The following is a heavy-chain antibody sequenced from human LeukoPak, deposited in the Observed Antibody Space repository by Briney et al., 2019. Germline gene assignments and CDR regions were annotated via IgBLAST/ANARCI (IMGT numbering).Heavy chain of an antibody. D-gene: IGHD6-13*01. CDR1: GFTFSSYS. J-gene: IGHJ6*02. V-gene: IGHV3-21*01. CDR2: ISSSSSYI. Sequence: PGGSLRLSCAASGFTFSSYSMNWVRQAPGKGLEWVSSISSSSSYIYYADSVKGRFTISRDNAKNSLYLQMNSLRAEDTAVYYCARAGYGSSWYFYYYGMDVWGRGTTVTVSS. CDR3: ARAGYGSSWYFYYYGMDV.